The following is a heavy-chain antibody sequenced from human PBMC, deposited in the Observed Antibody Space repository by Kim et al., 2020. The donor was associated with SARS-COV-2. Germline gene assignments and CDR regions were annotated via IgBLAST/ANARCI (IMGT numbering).Heavy chain of an antibody. J-gene: IGHJ4*02. V-gene: IGHV1-18*01. CDR3: ARDFGLTGDGFDY. Sequence: SAQKLQGRGTMTTDTSTSTAYMELRSLRSDDTAVYYCARDFGLTGDGFDYWGQGTLVTVSS. D-gene: IGHD7-27*01.